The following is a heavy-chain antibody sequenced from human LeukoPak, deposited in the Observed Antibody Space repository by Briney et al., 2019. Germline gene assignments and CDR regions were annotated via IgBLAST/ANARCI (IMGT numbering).Heavy chain of an antibody. CDR3: ARDRGRATWFDP. V-gene: IGHV4-59*01. J-gene: IGHJ5*02. D-gene: IGHD3-10*01. Sequence: SETLSLNCTVSGGSITSYYGHWIRQPPGEGLGWIGYLYCSGSTNHNPSLKSRVTISVDTSRNQFSLKLHSVTAADTAVYYCARDRGRATWFDPWAGEPRSPSSQ. CDR2: LYCSGST. CDR1: GGSITSYY.